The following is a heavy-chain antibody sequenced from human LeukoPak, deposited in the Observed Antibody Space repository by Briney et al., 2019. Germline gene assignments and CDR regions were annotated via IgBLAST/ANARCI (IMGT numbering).Heavy chain of an antibody. CDR2: IYHSGST. V-gene: IGHV4-38-2*02. D-gene: IGHD3-3*01. Sequence: SETLSLTCTVSGYSISSGYYWGWIRQPPGKGLEWIGSIYHSGSTYYNPSLKSRVTISVDTSKNQFSLKLSSVTAADTAVYYCARVRYYDFWSGYFRYWGQGTLVTVSS. CDR1: GYSISSGYY. CDR3: ARVRYYDFWSGYFRY. J-gene: IGHJ4*02.